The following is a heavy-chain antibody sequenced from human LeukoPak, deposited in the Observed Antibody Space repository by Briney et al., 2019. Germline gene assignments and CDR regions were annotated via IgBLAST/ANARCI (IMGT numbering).Heavy chain of an antibody. CDR1: GFTFSSYW. Sequence: GGSLRLSCAASGFTFSSYWMHWVRQAPGKGLVWVSRINSGGSSTSYADSVKGRFTISRDNAKNTLYLQMNSLRAEDTAVYYCARDYYDSSGYYFLYYFDYWGQGTLVTVSS. J-gene: IGHJ4*02. V-gene: IGHV3-74*01. CDR3: ARDYYDSSGYYFLYYFDY. D-gene: IGHD3-22*01. CDR2: INSGGSST.